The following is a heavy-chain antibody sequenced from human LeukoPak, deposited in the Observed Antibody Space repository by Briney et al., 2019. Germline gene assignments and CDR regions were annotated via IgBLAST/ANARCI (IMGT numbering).Heavy chain of an antibody. CDR2: IYTSGST. D-gene: IGHD3-10*01. Sequence: SETLSLTCTVSGGSISSYYWSWIRQPAGKGLEWIGRIYTSGSTNYNPSLKSRVTMSVDTPKNQFSLKLSSVTAADTAVYYCATTQDTSISYGPHFDYWGQGTLVTVSS. J-gene: IGHJ4*02. V-gene: IGHV4-4*07. CDR1: GGSISSYY. CDR3: ATTQDTSISYGPHFDY.